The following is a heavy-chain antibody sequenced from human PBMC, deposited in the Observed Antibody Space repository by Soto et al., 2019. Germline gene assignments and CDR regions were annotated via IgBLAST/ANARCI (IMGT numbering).Heavy chain of an antibody. J-gene: IGHJ4*02. V-gene: IGHV4-30-4*01. Sequence: LSLTCTVSGGSISSGDYYWSWIRQPPGKGLEWIGYIYYSGSTYYNPSLKSRVTISVDTSKNQFSLKLSSVTAADTAVYYCARVSGTTEFDYWGQGTLVTVSS. D-gene: IGHD1-1*01. CDR2: IYYSGST. CDR3: ARVSGTTEFDY. CDR1: GGSISSGDYY.